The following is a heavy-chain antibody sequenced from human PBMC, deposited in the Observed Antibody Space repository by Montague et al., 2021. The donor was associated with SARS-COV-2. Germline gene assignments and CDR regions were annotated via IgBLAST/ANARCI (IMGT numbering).Heavy chain of an antibody. CDR1: GGSISSGGYY. Sequence: TLSLTCTVSGGSISSGGYYWSWIRQHPGKGLEWIGYIYYSGSTYYNPSLKSRVTISVDTSKNQFSLKLSSVTASDTALYYCARGCSYSSGWYGVDYYYGNDFWGQGTTVTVSS. D-gene: IGHD6-19*01. J-gene: IGHJ6*02. CDR2: IYYSGST. CDR3: ARGCSYSSGWYGVDYYYGNDF. V-gene: IGHV4-31*03.